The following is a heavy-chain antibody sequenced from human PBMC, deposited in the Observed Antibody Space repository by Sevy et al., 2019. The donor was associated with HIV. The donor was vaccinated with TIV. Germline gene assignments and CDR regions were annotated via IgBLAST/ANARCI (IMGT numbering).Heavy chain of an antibody. V-gene: IGHV4-38-2*01. CDR1: GYSISSGYY. Sequence: SETLSLTCGVSGYSISSGYYWGWIRQSPGKGLEWVASVYHSGSTYSNPSLKSRVTMSVDTSKNQFSLRLSSVTASDTAVYYCARHPIIRTNNMDVWGKGTTVTVSS. CDR2: VYHSGST. CDR3: ARHPIIRTNNMDV. D-gene: IGHD2-2*01. J-gene: IGHJ6*03.